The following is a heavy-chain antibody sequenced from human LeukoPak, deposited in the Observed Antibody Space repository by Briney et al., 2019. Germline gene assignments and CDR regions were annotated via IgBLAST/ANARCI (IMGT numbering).Heavy chain of an antibody. CDR1: GFTFSSYG. CDR2: ISYDGSNK. D-gene: IGHD3-10*01. V-gene: IGHV3-30*03. CDR3: AXXXHYXGSGELHYMDV. Sequence: PGRSLRLSCAASGFTFSSYGMHWVRQAPGKGLEWVAVISYDGSNKYYADSVKGRFTISRDNSKNTLYLQMNSLRAEDTAVYYCAXXXHYXGSGELHYMDVWGKGTTVTVSS. J-gene: IGHJ6*03.